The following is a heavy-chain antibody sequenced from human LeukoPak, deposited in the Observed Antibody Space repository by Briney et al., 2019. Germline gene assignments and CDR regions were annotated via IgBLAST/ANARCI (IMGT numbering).Heavy chain of an antibody. CDR3: ARESNYHGSGTGWFAP. J-gene: IGHJ5*02. D-gene: IGHD3-10*01. CDR1: GFTVSSNY. Sequence: PGGSLRLSCAASGFTVSSNYMSWVRQAPGKGLEWVSVIYSGGSTYYADSVKGRFTISRDNSKNTLYLQMNSLRAEDTAVYYCARESNYHGSGTGWFAPWGQGTQVTVSS. V-gene: IGHV3-53*01. CDR2: IYSGGST.